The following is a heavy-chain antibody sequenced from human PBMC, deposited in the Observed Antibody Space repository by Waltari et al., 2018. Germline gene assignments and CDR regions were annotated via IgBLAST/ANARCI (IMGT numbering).Heavy chain of an antibody. V-gene: IGHV4-39*02. CDR3: ASLSNTWPKIDF. CDR1: GGSINSMHYY. Sequence: QLQLQGSGPGLVKPSETLALICNVSGGSINSMHYYWGWIRQPLGKGLEWIGSMYYTGTTYYNPSLKSGVTLSVDTSKNHFSLELSSVTAADTAVYYCASLSNTWPKIDFWGQGTLVTVSS. D-gene: IGHD2-2*01. J-gene: IGHJ4*02. CDR2: MYYTGTT.